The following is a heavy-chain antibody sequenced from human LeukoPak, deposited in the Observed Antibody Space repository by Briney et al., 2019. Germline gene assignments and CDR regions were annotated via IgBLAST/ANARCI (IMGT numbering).Heavy chain of an antibody. D-gene: IGHD1-1*01. V-gene: IGHV1-2*02. CDR1: GYTFTGYY. CDR2: INPNSGGT. J-gene: IGHJ6*03. CDR3: ARDGTGGTGYYYYMDV. Sequence: GASVKVSCKASGYTFTGYYMHWVRQAPGQGLEWMGWINPNSGGTNYAQKFQGRVTMTRNTSISTAYMELSRLRSDDTAVYYCARDGTGGTGYYYYMDVWGKGTTVTVSS.